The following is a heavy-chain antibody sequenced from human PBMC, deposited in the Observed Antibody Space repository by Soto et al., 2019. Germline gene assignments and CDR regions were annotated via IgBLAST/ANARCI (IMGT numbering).Heavy chain of an antibody. CDR2: INPNSGGT. J-gene: IGHJ6*02. CDR1: GYTFTGYY. V-gene: IGHV1-2*04. CDR3: ARGAIRYFDWSPGGGMDV. Sequence: QVQLVQSGAEVKKPGASVKVSCKASGYTFTGYYMHWVRQAPGQGLEWMGWINPNSGGTNYAQKLQGWVTMTRDTSISTAYMELSRLRSDDTAVYYCARGAIRYFDWSPGGGMDVWGQGTTVTVSS. D-gene: IGHD3-9*01.